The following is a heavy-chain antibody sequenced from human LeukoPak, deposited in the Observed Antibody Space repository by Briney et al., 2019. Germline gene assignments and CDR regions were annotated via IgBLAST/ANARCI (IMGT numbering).Heavy chain of an antibody. J-gene: IGHJ4*02. V-gene: IGHV1-2*04. Sequence: ASVKVSCKASGHTFTGYYMHWVRQAPGQGLEWMGWINLNNDDTNYAQKFQGWVTMTRDTSISTAYMELSRLRSDDTAVYYCARGYYYDSSGYYQLEYWGEGNLVTVSS. CDR2: INLNNDDT. CDR3: ARGYYYDSSGYYQLEY. D-gene: IGHD3-22*01. CDR1: GHTFTGYY.